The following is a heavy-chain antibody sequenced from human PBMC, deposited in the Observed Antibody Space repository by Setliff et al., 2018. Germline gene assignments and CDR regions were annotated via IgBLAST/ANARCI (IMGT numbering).Heavy chain of an antibody. D-gene: IGHD1-26*01. CDR2: IYHDGNT. V-gene: IGHV4-4*02. Sequence: LSLTCAVTGASISSLSWWSWVRQSPGKGLEWIGEIYHDGNTKFNPSVHYNPSLKSRVTISIDKSKNQFSLKLTSVTAADTAVYYCAKGGGRYHSASWGQGTLVTVSS. CDR3: AKGGGRYHSAS. J-gene: IGHJ4*02. CDR1: GASISSLSW.